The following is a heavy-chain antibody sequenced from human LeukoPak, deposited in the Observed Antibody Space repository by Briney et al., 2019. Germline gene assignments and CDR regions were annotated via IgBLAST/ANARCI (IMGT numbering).Heavy chain of an antibody. CDR3: AKAHTRTAMVPDY. J-gene: IGHJ4*02. CDR2: IYSDGTT. Sequence: TGGSLRLSCTASGFTVSSNYMSWVRQAPGKGLEWVSVIYSDGTTYYADSVKGRFTISRDNSKNTLYLQMNSLRAEDTAVYYCAKAHTRTAMVPDYWGQGTLVTVSS. V-gene: IGHV3-53*01. CDR1: GFTVSSNY. D-gene: IGHD5-18*01.